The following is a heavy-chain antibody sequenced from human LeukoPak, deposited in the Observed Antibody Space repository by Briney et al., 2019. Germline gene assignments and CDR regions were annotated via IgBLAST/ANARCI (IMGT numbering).Heavy chain of an antibody. CDR2: FDPEDGET. CDR3: ARANYMDV. V-gene: IGHV1-24*01. Sequence: ASVKVSCKVSGYTLTELSMHWVRQAPGKGLEWMGGFDPEDGETIYAQKFQGRVTISADKSTSTAYMELSSLRSEDTAVYYCARANYMDVWGKGTTVTISS. CDR1: GYTLTELS. J-gene: IGHJ6*03.